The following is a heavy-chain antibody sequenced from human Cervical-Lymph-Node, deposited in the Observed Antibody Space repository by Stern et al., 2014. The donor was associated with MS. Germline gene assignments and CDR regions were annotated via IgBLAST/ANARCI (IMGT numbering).Heavy chain of an antibody. D-gene: IGHD3-10*01. V-gene: IGHV3-74*03. CDR3: ATVGSGLMGGINY. CDR1: GFTFSSSC. CDR2: INSEGSTT. J-gene: IGHJ4*02. Sequence: EVQLVESGGGLVQPGGSLRLSCAASGFTFSSSCMHWVRQGPGKGLVWVSRINSEGSTTTSTDCVKGLFTVSRDNDENTLYLQMNSLRAEDTAVYYCATVGSGLMGGINYWGQGTLVTVSS.